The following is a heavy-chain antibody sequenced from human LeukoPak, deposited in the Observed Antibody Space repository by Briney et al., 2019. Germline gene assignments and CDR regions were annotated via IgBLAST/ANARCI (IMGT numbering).Heavy chain of an antibody. CDR3: ARVGLRWQLDAFDI. D-gene: IGHD4-23*01. J-gene: IGHJ3*02. CDR2: IYYSGST. CDR1: GGSISSGDYY. Sequence: PSQPLSLTCTVSGGSISSGDYYWSWIRQPPGKGLEWIGYIYYSGSTYYNPSLKSRVTISVDTSKNQFSLKLSSVTAADTAVYYCARVGLRWQLDAFDIWGQGTMVTVSS. V-gene: IGHV4-30-4*08.